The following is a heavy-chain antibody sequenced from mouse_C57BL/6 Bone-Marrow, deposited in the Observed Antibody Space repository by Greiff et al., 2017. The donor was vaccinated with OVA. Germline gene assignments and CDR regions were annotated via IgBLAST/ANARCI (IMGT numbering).Heavy chain of an antibody. CDR1: GYTFTSYG. CDR2: IYPRSGNT. J-gene: IGHJ3*01. CDR3: ARGWLLRKWFAY. V-gene: IGHV1-81*01. D-gene: IGHD2-3*01. Sequence: VQLQQSGAELARPGASVKLSCKASGYTFTSYGISWVKQSTGQGLEWIGEIYPRSGNTYYNEKFKGKATLTADKSSSTAYMELRSLTSEDSAVYYCARGWLLRKWFAYWGQGTLVTVSA.